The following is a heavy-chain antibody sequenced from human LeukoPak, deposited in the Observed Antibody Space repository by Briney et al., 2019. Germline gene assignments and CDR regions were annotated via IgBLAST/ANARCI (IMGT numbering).Heavy chain of an antibody. V-gene: IGHV3-23*01. Sequence: GGSLRLSCAASGFTFSSYAMGWVRQAPGKGLEWVSAISGSGGSTYYADSVKGRFTISRDNSKNTLYLQMNSLRAEDTAVYYCAKDRGDDYVWGSYRYPFDYWGQGTLVTVSS. CDR3: AKDRGDDYVWGSYRYPFDY. CDR1: GFTFSSYA. D-gene: IGHD3-16*02. CDR2: ISGSGGST. J-gene: IGHJ4*02.